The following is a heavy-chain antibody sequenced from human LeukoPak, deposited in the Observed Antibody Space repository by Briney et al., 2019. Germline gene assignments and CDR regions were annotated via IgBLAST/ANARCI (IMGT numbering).Heavy chain of an antibody. CDR3: ASEYSSSSGHF. V-gene: IGHV3-74*01. CDR1: GFTFSYYW. CDR2: INSDGSTT. D-gene: IGHD6-6*01. Sequence: GGSLRLSCAASGFTFSYYWMHWVRQAPGKGLVSVSRINSDGSTTSYADSVKGRLTISRDNAKNTLYLQMNSLRAEVTAVYYCASEYSSSSGHFWGQGTLVTVSS. J-gene: IGHJ4*02.